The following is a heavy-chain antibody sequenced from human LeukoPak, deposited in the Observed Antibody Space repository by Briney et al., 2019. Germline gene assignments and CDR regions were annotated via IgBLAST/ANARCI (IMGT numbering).Heavy chain of an antibody. CDR1: GXTFSSYF. Sequence: GGSLRLSCAVSGXTFSSYFVHWLRQAPGKGLVWVSRINGDGSSTIYADSVKGRFTISRDSSKNTLYLQMNSLRADDTAVYYCAGGSSWPYFDYWGQGTLVTVSS. CDR2: INGDGSST. D-gene: IGHD6-13*01. J-gene: IGHJ4*02. V-gene: IGHV3-74*01. CDR3: AGGSSWPYFDY.